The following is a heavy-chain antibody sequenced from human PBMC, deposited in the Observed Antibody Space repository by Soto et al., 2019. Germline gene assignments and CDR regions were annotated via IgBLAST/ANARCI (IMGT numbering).Heavy chain of an antibody. V-gene: IGHV1-2*02. J-gene: IGHJ4*02. D-gene: IGHD6-19*01. Sequence: QVQLVQSGAEVKKPGASVKVSCEASGYTFIDYYMHWVRQAPGQGFECMGRISPKSGGTNYAQKFQGRVTMTWDTSLNTAYMEVSSLMSEYTAVYYCARPPGYISDWYYFDLWGQGTLVTVSS. CDR3: ARPPGYISDWYYFDL. CDR1: GYTFIDYY. CDR2: ISPKSGGT.